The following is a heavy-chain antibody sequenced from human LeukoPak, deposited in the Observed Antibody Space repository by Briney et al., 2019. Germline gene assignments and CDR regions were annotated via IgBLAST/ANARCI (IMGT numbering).Heavy chain of an antibody. Sequence: GGSLRLSCAASGFTFSHYGMRWVRQAPGKGLEWVAVISYDGSNKYFADSVKGRFTISRDNSRNTLYLQMNSLRAEDTAVYYCAKDKGSAWYFYFHYWGQGTLVTVSS. CDR1: GFTFSHYG. D-gene: IGHD6-19*01. J-gene: IGHJ4*02. CDR3: AKDKGSAWYFYFHY. V-gene: IGHV3-30*18. CDR2: ISYDGSNK.